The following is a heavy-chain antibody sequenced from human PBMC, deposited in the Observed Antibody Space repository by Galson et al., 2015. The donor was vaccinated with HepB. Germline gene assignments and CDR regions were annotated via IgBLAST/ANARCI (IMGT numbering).Heavy chain of an antibody. J-gene: IGHJ4*02. CDR1: GYSFTNYG. V-gene: IGHV1-18*01. CDR2: ISVNNGDT. Sequence: SVKVSCKASGYSFTNYGISWVRQAPRQGLEWMGWISVNNGDTNYAQNVQGRVTMTTDTSTNTVYMELRSLRSDDTAVYYCARARYSSSPPDYWGQGTLVTVSS. D-gene: IGHD6-19*01. CDR3: ARARYSSSPPDY.